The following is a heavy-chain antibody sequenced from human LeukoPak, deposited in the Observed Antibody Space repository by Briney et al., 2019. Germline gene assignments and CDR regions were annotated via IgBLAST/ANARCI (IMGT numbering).Heavy chain of an antibody. Sequence: SETLSLTCAVYGGSFSGYYWSWIRQPPGKGLEWIGEINHSGSTYYNPSLKSRVTISVDRSKNQFSLKLSSVTAADTAVYYCARAIPGYYYGMDVWGQGTTVTVSS. D-gene: IGHD2-21*01. J-gene: IGHJ6*02. CDR3: ARAIPGYYYGMDV. CDR1: GGSFSGYY. V-gene: IGHV4-34*01. CDR2: INHSGST.